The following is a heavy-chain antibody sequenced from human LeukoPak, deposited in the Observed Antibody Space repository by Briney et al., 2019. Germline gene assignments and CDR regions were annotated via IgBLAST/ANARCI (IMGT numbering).Heavy chain of an antibody. V-gene: IGHV6-1*01. CDR3: ARFIGYCSSLSCYPGKSWFDP. Sequence: SQTLSLTCAISGDSVSSNSAAWNWIRQSPSRGLEWLGRTYYRSKWYNDYAESVKSRINIKPDTSKNQFSLKLTSVTAADTAVYFCARFIGYCSSLSCYPGKSWFDPWGQGSVVTVSS. CDR1: GDSVSSNSAA. D-gene: IGHD2-2*01. CDR2: TYYRSKWYN. J-gene: IGHJ5*02.